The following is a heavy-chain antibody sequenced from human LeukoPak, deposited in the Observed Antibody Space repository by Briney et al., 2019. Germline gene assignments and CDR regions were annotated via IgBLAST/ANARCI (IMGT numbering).Heavy chain of an antibody. J-gene: IGHJ4*02. CDR2: IYHSGST. CDR1: GGSISSSNW. D-gene: IGHD3/OR15-3a*01. V-gene: IGHV4-4*02. Sequence: SETLSLTCAVSGGSISSSNWWSWVRQPPGKGLEWIGEIYHSGSTNYNPSLKSRVTISVDTSKNQFSLKLTSVTAADTAVYYCARQTGSGLFILPGGQGTLVTVSS. CDR3: ARQTGSGLFILP.